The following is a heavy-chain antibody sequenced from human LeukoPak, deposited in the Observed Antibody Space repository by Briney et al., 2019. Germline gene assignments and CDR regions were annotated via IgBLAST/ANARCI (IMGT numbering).Heavy chain of an antibody. D-gene: IGHD3-10*01. CDR3: ARDMLWFGEAAFDI. J-gene: IGHJ3*02. CDR1: GGFNTHYY. CDR2: IYHSGST. Sequence: SETLSLTCSVSGGFNTHYYWSWIRQPPGKGLEWIGYIYHSGSTNYNPSLKSRVTISVDTSKNHFSLKLSSVTASDTAVYYCARDMLWFGEAAFDIWGQGTMVTVSS. V-gene: IGHV4-59*01.